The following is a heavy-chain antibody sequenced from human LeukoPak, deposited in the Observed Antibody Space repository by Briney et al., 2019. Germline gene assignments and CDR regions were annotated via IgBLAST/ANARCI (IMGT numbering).Heavy chain of an antibody. CDR3: ARADSSVSPQPDY. D-gene: IGHD6-19*01. Sequence: SETLSLTCTVSGGSISSSSYYWGWIRQPPGKGLEWIGSIYYSGSTYYNPSLKSRVTISVDASKNQFSLKLSSVTAADTAVYYCARADSSVSPQPDYWGQGTLVTVSS. CDR2: IYYSGST. CDR1: GGSISSSSYY. V-gene: IGHV4-39*01. J-gene: IGHJ4*02.